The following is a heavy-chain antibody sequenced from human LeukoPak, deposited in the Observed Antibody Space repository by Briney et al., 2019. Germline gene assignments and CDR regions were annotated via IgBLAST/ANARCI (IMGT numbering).Heavy chain of an antibody. D-gene: IGHD6-13*01. Sequence: GGSLRLSCAASGFTFSSYGMHWVRQAPGKGLEWVAFIRYDGSNKYYADSVKGRFTISRDNSKNTLYLQMNSLRAEDTAVYYCAKEGSSSYIHRRFDAFDIWGQGTMVTVSS. V-gene: IGHV3-30*02. J-gene: IGHJ3*02. CDR1: GFTFSSYG. CDR2: IRYDGSNK. CDR3: AKEGSSSYIHRRFDAFDI.